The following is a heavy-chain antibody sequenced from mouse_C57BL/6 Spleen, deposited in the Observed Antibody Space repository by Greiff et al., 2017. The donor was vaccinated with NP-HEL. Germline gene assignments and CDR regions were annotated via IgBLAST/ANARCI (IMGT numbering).Heavy chain of an antibody. CDR2: INPNNGGT. CDR3: ARLGAVPRYFDY. V-gene: IGHV1-26*01. J-gene: IGHJ2*01. CDR1: GYTFTDYY. Sequence: VQLQQSGPELVKPGASVKISCKASGYTFTDYYMNWVKQSHGKSLEWIGDINPNNGGTSYNQKFKGKATLTVDKSSSTAYMELRSLTSEDSAVYYCARLGAVPRYFDYWGQGTTLTVSS.